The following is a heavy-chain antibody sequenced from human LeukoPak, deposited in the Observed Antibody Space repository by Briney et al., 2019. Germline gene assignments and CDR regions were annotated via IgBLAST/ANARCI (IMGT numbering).Heavy chain of an antibody. V-gene: IGHV3-30*18. Sequence: ISYDGKNKYYVDSVKGRFTISRDNSKNTLYIHVKSLRGEDTAVYYCAKERSFGPRDFDYWGQGTLVTVSS. CDR3: AKERSFGPRDFDY. CDR2: ISYDGKNK. D-gene: IGHD3-10*01. J-gene: IGHJ4*02.